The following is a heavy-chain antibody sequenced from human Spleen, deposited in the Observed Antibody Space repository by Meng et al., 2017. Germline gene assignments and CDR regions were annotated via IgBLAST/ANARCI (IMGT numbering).Heavy chain of an antibody. J-gene: IGHJ4*02. CDR3: ARVTTVTQYFDY. CDR1: CGSISSRRYY. CDR2: VYYSGIT. V-gene: IGHV4-39*02. D-gene: IGHD4-17*01. Sequence: QQQLQESGPGMVKPSGPPSHTCSVSCGSISSRRYYWIWTRQAPGKGLEWIGSVYYSGITYYNPSLESRATISVDTSQNNLSLKLSSVTAADSAVYYCARVTTVTQYFDYWGQGTLVTVSS.